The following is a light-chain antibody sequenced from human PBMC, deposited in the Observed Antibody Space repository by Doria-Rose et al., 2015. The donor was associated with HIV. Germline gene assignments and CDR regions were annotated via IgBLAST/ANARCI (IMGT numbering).Light chain of an antibody. V-gene: IGKV4-1*01. CDR1: RSLLYTSKNY. CDR2: WAS. Sequence: DIRVTQSPESLGMSLGERATLNCKSNRSLLYTSKNYLAWYQQKPGQPPKLLIYWASTRQSGVPARFSGSGSGTDFTLTISSLEAEDVAVYYCQQYYDTPSFGPWTTVDIK. J-gene: IGKJ3*01. CDR3: QQYYDTPS.